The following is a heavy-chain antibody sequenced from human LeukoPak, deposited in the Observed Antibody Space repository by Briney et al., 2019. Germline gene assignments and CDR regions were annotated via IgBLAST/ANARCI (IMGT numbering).Heavy chain of an antibody. Sequence: HPGGSLRLSCAASGFTFSSYSMNWVRQAPGKGLEWVSGISGSGGGGSTYYADSVKGRFTISRDDSKNTLYLQMNSLRAEDTAVYYCATFSGDYVGWGQGTLVTVSS. V-gene: IGHV3-23*01. CDR2: ISGSGGGGST. CDR3: ATFSGDYVG. J-gene: IGHJ4*02. CDR1: GFTFSSYS. D-gene: IGHD4-17*01.